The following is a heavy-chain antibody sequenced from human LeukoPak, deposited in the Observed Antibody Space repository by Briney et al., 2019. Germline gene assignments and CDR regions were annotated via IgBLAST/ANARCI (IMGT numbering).Heavy chain of an antibody. CDR2: IYTSGST. V-gene: IGHV4-61*05. J-gene: IGHJ4*02. CDR1: GGSISSSSYY. Sequence: PSETLSLTCTVSGGSISSSSYYWGWIRQPPGKGLEWIGLIYTSGSTKYNPSLKSRVTIPLDTSRNQFSLRLTSVTAADTAVYYCASDFGYWGQGTLVTVSS. CDR3: ASDFGY.